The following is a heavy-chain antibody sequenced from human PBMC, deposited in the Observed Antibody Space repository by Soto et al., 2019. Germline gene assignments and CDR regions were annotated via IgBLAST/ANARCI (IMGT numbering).Heavy chain of an antibody. J-gene: IGHJ3*02. CDR1: GYTFTSYY. D-gene: IGHD1-7*01. V-gene: IGHV1-46*03. CDR2: INPSGGST. CDR3: ARGHRTGEDWSYVGLFFAFDI. Sequence: ASVKVSCKASGYTFTSYYMHWVRQAPGQGLEWMGIINPSGGSTSYAQKFQGRVTMTRDTSTSTVYMELSSLRSEDTAVYYCARGHRTGEDWSYVGLFFAFDIWGQGTMVTVSS.